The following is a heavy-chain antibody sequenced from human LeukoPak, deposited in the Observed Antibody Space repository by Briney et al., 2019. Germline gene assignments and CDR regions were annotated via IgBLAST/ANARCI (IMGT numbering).Heavy chain of an antibody. V-gene: IGHV3-7*05. CDR2: IKQDGSEK. CDR3: ATTKTTLYYFDY. D-gene: IGHD1-7*01. J-gene: IGHJ4*02. Sequence: RGSLRLSCAASGFTFSSYWMSWVRQAPGKGLEWVANIKQDGSEKYYVDSVKGRFTISRDNAKNSLYLQMNSLRAEDTAVYYCATTKTTLYYFDYWGQGTLVTVSS. CDR1: GFTFSSYW.